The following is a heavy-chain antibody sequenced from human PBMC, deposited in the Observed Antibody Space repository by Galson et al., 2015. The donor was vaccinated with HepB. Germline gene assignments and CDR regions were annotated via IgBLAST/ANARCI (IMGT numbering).Heavy chain of an antibody. CDR2: INPNSGGT. J-gene: IGHJ4*02. Sequence: SVKVSCKASGYTFTGYYMHWVRQAPGQGLEWMGWINPNSGGTNYAQKLQGRVTMTRDTSISTAYMELSRLRSDDTAVYYCARDPSLYCSSTSCYNGRDYWGQGTLVTVSS. CDR1: GYTFTGYY. V-gene: IGHV1-2*02. D-gene: IGHD2-2*02. CDR3: ARDPSLYCSSTSCYNGRDY.